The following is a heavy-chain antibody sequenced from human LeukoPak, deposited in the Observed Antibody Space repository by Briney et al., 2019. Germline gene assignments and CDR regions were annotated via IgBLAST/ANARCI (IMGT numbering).Heavy chain of an antibody. CDR2: ISGSGGST. D-gene: IGHD4-23*01. CDR3: ARDKALYGGDAFDI. J-gene: IGHJ3*02. Sequence: PGGSLRLSCTVSGFTFSNFAMSWVRQAPGKGLEWVSGISGSGGSTYYADSVKGRFTISRDNSKNTLYLQMNSLRAEDTAVYYCARDKALYGGDAFDIWGQGTMVTVSS. V-gene: IGHV3-23*01. CDR1: GFTFSNFA.